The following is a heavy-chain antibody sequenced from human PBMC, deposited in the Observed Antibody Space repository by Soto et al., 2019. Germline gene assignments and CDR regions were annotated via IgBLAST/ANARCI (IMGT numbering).Heavy chain of an antibody. V-gene: IGHV5-51*01. D-gene: IGHD5-12*01. CDR1: GYSFTSYW. J-gene: IGHJ3*02. CDR2: IYPGDPDT. Sequence: GESLNISCKGSGYSFTSYWIGWVRQMPGKGLEWMGIIYPGDPDTRYSPSFQGQVTISADKSISTAYLQWSSLKASDTAMYYCASQEMATKNVDAFDIWGQGTMVTVSS. CDR3: ASQEMATKNVDAFDI.